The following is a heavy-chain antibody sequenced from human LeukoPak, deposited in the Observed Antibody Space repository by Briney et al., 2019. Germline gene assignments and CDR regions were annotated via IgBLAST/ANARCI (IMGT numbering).Heavy chain of an antibody. CDR2: IKSDGSRT. D-gene: IGHD1-26*01. CDR1: GFTFSSYN. J-gene: IGHJ4*02. V-gene: IGHV3-74*01. Sequence: PGGSLRLSCAASGFTFSSYNMNWVRQAPGKGLVWVSRIKSDGSRTNYADSVKGRFTISRDNAKNMLYLQMNSLRAEDTAIYYCARDSIEGATRFDFWGQGTLVTVSS. CDR3: ARDSIEGATRFDF.